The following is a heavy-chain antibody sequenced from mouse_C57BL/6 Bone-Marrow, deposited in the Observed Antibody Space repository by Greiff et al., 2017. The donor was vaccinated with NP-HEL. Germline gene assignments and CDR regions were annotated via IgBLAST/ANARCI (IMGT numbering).Heavy chain of an antibody. CDR2: IDPENGDT. V-gene: IGHV14-4*01. Sequence: EVQLQQSGAELVRPGASVKLSCTASGFNIKDDYMHWVKQRPEQGLEWIGWIDPENGDTEYASMFQGKATITADTSSNTAYRQLSSLTSEDTAVYYCTAGMSDYDGAWFAYWGQGNLVTVSA. CDR3: TAGMSDYDGAWFAY. D-gene: IGHD2-4*01. J-gene: IGHJ3*01. CDR1: GFNIKDDY.